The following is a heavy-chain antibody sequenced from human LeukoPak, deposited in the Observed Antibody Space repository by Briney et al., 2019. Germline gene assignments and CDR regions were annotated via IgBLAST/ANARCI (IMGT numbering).Heavy chain of an antibody. D-gene: IGHD6-19*01. CDR3: ARYNSGWPFDY. CDR2: IYYSGST. V-gene: IGHV4-59*01. CDR1: GGSISSYY. Sequence: PSETLSLTCTVSGGSISSYYLSWIRQPPGQGLEWIGYIYYSGSTNYNPSLKSRVTISVDTSKNQFSLKLSSVTAADTAVYYCARYNSGWPFDYWGQGTLVTVSS. J-gene: IGHJ4*02.